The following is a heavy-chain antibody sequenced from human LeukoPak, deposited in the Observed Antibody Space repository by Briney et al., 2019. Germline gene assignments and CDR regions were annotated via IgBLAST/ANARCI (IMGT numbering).Heavy chain of an antibody. D-gene: IGHD5-12*01. J-gene: IGHJ4*02. Sequence: SETLSLTCAVYGGSFSGYYWSWIRQPPGKGLEWIGEINHSGSINYNPSLKSRVTISVDTSKNQFSLKLSSVTAADTAVYYCARVEDSGYDWGYFDYWGQGTLVTVSS. CDR2: INHSGSI. CDR1: GGSFSGYY. V-gene: IGHV4-34*01. CDR3: ARVEDSGYDWGYFDY.